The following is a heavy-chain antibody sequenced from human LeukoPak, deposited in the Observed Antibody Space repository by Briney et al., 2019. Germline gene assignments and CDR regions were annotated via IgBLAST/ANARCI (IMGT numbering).Heavy chain of an antibody. CDR1: GGTFSSYA. J-gene: IGHJ3*02. D-gene: IGHD1-14*01. CDR3: ARSGSPRDAFDI. Sequence: GSSVKVSCKASGGTFSSYAISWVRQAPGQGLEWMGGIIPIFGTANYAQKFQGRVTITADESTSTAYMELSSLRSEDTAVYYCARSGSPRDAFDIWGQGTMVTVSS. CDR2: IIPIFGTA. V-gene: IGHV1-69*01.